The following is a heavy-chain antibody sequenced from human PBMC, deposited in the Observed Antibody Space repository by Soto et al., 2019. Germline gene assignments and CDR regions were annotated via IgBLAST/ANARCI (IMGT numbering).Heavy chain of an antibody. V-gene: IGHV1-3*01. CDR1: GYTFTSYA. Sequence: QVQLVQSGAEVKKPGASVKVSCKASGYTFTSYAMHWVRQAPGQRLEWMGWINAGNGNTKYSQKFHGRVTSTRDTSASTAYMELSSLRSEDTAVYYCARGGSLYWYFDLWGRGTLVTVSS. D-gene: IGHD1-26*01. CDR2: INAGNGNT. J-gene: IGHJ2*01. CDR3: ARGGSLYWYFDL.